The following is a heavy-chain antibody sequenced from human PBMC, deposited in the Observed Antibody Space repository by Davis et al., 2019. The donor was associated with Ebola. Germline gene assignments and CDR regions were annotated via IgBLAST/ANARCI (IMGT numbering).Heavy chain of an antibody. CDR3: ARIISGWYHGNDY. CDR2: IYYSGST. V-gene: IGHV4-39*01. Sequence: MPSETLSLTCTVSGGSISSGGYYWGWIRQPPGKGLEWIGSIYYSGSTYYNPSLKSRVTISVDTSKNQFSLKLSSVTAADTAVYYCARIISGWYHGNDYWGQGTLVTVSS. J-gene: IGHJ4*02. CDR1: GGSISSGGYY. D-gene: IGHD6-19*01.